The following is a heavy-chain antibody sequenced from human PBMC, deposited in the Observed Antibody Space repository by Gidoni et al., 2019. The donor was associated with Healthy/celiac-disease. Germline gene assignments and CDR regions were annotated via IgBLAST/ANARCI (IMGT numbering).Heavy chain of an antibody. Sequence: APGKGLEWVSSISSSSSYIYYADSVKGRFTISRDNAKNSLYLQMNSLRAEDTAVYYCAGSGGNWFDPWGQGTLVTVSS. J-gene: IGHJ5*02. CDR3: AGSGGNWFDP. V-gene: IGHV3-21*01. CDR2: ISSSSSYI. D-gene: IGHD1-26*01.